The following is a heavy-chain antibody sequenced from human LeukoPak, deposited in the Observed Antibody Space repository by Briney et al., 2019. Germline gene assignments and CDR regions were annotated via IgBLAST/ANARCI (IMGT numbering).Heavy chain of an antibody. D-gene: IGHD3-3*01. CDR1: GYTFTSYG. J-gene: IGHJ3*02. Sequence: ASVKVSCKASGYTFTSYGISWVRQAPGQGLEWMGWISAYNGNTNYAQKLQGRVTMTTDTSTSTAYMELRSLRSDDTAVYYCARGFTIFGVVITRGAFDIWGQGTMVTVSS. CDR3: ARGFTIFGVVITRGAFDI. CDR2: ISAYNGNT. V-gene: IGHV1-18*01.